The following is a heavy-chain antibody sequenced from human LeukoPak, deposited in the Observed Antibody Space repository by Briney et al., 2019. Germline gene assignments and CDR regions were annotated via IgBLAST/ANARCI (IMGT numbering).Heavy chain of an antibody. D-gene: IGHD6-13*01. CDR3: AREVGIAAAGTLYYYGMDV. V-gene: IGHV4-59*01. CDR2: IYYSGST. Sequence: PSETLSLTCTVSGGSIGSYYWSWIRQPPGKGLEWIGYIYYSGSTNYNPSLKSRVTISVDTSKNQFSLKLSSVTAADTAVYYCAREVGIAAAGTLYYYGMDVWGQGTTVTVSS. J-gene: IGHJ6*02. CDR1: GGSIGSYY.